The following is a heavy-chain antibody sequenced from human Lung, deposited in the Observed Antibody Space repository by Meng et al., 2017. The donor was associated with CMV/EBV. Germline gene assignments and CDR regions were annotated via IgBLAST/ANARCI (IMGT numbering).Heavy chain of an antibody. V-gene: IGHV5-51*01. CDR1: GYSFTSYW. CDR2: IYPGDSDT. D-gene: IGHD2-15*01. J-gene: IGHJ6*02. Sequence: GXSXKISXKGSGYSFTSYWIGWVRQMPGKGLERMGIIYPGDSDTRYSPSFQGQVTISADKSISTAYLQWSSLKASDTAMYYCARHGGSTIYYYYGMDVWGQGTXVTVSS. CDR3: ARHGGSTIYYYYGMDV.